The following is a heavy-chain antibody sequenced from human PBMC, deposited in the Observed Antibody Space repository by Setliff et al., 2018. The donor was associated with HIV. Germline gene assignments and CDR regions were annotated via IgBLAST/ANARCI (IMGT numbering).Heavy chain of an antibody. V-gene: IGHV3-11*01. Sequence: GGSLRLSCVVSGFIFSDHYMDWVRQAPGKGLEWVSSLSGTSSTIYLADSVKGRFTISRDNAQNSLYLHMNSLRAEDTAMYYCARDLFPYYHDSRPYYPPAYWGQGTLVTVSS. CDR3: ARDLFPYYHDSRPYYPPAY. D-gene: IGHD3-22*01. CDR1: GFIFSDHY. J-gene: IGHJ4*02. CDR2: LSGTSSTI.